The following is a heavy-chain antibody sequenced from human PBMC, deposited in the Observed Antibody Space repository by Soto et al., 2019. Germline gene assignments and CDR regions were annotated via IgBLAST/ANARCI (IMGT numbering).Heavy chain of an antibody. CDR2: INAGNGNT. CDR3: ARDGDYYDSSGYYHDAFDI. D-gene: IGHD3-22*01. CDR1: GYTFTSYA. V-gene: IGHV1-3*01. J-gene: IGHJ3*02. Sequence: ASVKVSCKASGYTFTSYAMHWVRQAPGQRLEWMGWINAGNGNTKYSQKFQGRVTITRDTSASTAYMELSSLRSEDTAGYYCARDGDYYDSSGYYHDAFDIWGQGTMVTVSS.